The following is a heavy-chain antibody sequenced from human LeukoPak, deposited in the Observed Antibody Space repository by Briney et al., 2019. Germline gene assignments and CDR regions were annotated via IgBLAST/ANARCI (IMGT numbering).Heavy chain of an antibody. J-gene: IGHJ4*02. V-gene: IGHV4-30-2*01. CDR2: IYHSWST. CDR1: GGSISRGGYS. Sequence: SETLSLTCAGSGGSISRGGYSWGWIRPPPGKGLEWVGYIYHSWSTYYKPSLKSRVTISVDRSKNQFSLKLSSVTAADTAVYYCARTPVDTAMDNYFDYWGQGTLVTVSS. CDR3: ARTPVDTAMDNYFDY. D-gene: IGHD5-18*01.